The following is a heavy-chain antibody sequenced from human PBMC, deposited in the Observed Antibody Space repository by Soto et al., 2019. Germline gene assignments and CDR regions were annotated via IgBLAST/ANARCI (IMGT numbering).Heavy chain of an antibody. CDR3: ATRITIFGVVTPRDSYYGMDV. V-gene: IGHV1-69*01. CDR1: GGTFSSYA. Sequence: QVQLVQPGAEVKKPASSVKVSCKASGGTFSSYAISWVRQAPGQGLEWMGGIIPIFGTANYAQKIQGRVRITADESTSTAYMELSSLRSEDKAVYYCATRITIFGVVTPRDSYYGMDVWGQGTTVTASS. J-gene: IGHJ6*02. D-gene: IGHD3-3*01. CDR2: IIPIFGTA.